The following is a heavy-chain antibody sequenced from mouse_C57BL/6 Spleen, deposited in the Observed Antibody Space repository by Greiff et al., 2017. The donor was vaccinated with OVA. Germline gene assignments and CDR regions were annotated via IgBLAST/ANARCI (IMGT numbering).Heavy chain of an antibody. V-gene: IGHV1-59*01. CDR1: GYTFTSYW. CDR3: ARGGTAQALAMDY. Sequence: QVQLQQPGAELVRPGTSVKLSCKASGYTFTSYWMHWVKQRPGQGLEWIGVIDPSDSYTNYHQKFKGKATLTVDTSSSTAYMQLSSLTSEDSAVYYCARGGTAQALAMDYWGQGTSVTVSS. D-gene: IGHD3-2*02. CDR2: IDPSDSYT. J-gene: IGHJ4*01.